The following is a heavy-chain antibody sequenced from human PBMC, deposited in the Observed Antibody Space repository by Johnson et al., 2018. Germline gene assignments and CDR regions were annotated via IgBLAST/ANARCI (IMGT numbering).Heavy chain of an antibody. D-gene: IGHD1-26*01. Sequence: EVQLVESGGGLVQPGRSLRLSCTASGFTFGDYAMSWFRQAPGKGLEWVGFIRSKAYGGTTEYAASVKGRFTISRDDSKSIAYLQMNSLKTEDTAVYYCTRDTYSGSYLYNYYYMDVWGKGTTVTVSS. J-gene: IGHJ6*03. CDR2: IRSKAYGGTT. V-gene: IGHV3-49*03. CDR1: GFTFGDYA. CDR3: TRDTYSGSYLYNYYYMDV.